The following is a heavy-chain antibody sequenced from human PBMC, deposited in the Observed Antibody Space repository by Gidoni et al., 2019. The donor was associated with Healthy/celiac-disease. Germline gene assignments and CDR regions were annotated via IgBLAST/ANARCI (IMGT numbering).Heavy chain of an antibody. CDR3: ARSLHYYGSGSYQSWFDP. D-gene: IGHD3-10*01. CDR1: GYTFTSYG. J-gene: IGHJ5*02. CDR2: ISAYNGNT. Sequence: QVQLVQSGAEVKKPGASVKVSCKASGYTFTSYGISWVRQAPGHGLEWMGWISAYNGNTNYAQKLKGRVTMTTDTSTSTAYMELRSLRSDDTAVYYCARSLHYYGSGSYQSWFDPWGQGTLVTVSS. V-gene: IGHV1-18*01.